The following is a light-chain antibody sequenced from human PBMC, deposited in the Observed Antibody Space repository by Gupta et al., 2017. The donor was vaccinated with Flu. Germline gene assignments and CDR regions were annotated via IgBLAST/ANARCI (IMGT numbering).Light chain of an antibody. CDR3: QQRGNWPPYT. J-gene: IGKJ4*01. Sequence: ATLSLSPGERATLSCRASQSISIYLAWFQQKPGQAPRLLIFDAYNRATGVPPRFSGSGSGTDFTLTISSLEPEDFAVYYCQQRGNWPPYTFGGGTKVEIK. V-gene: IGKV3-11*01. CDR1: QSISIY. CDR2: DAY.